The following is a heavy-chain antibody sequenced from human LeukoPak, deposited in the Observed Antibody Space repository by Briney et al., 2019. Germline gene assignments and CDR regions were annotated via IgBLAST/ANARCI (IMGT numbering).Heavy chain of an antibody. D-gene: IGHD7-27*01. V-gene: IGHV3-23*01. CDR3: AREEPGDLGQAFHY. Sequence: GGSLRLSCAASGFTFSSYAMSWVRQDPGKGLEWVSSISGSGASTYYADSVKGRFTISRDNSKSTLYLQMNSLRVDDTAVYYCAREEPGDLGQAFHYWGQGTLVTVSS. J-gene: IGHJ4*02. CDR2: ISGSGAST. CDR1: GFTFSSYA.